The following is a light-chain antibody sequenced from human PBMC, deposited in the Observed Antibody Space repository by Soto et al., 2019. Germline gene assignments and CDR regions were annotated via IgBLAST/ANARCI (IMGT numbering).Light chain of an antibody. CDR3: LQHNSYPRT. CDR1: QSVSRY. Sequence: IVFTQSPLTLSLSPGERATLSCRASQSVSRYLAWYQQKPDQAPRLLIYDAFNRATGIPARFSGSGSGTDFTLTISSLQPEDFATYYCLQHNSYPRTFGQGTKVDIK. V-gene: IGKV3-11*01. J-gene: IGKJ1*01. CDR2: DAF.